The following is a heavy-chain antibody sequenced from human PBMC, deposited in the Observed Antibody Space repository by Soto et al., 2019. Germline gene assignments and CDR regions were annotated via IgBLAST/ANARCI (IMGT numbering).Heavy chain of an antibody. CDR3: ARDGLAIAARPPLKNYYYYYGMDV. V-gene: IGHV1-46*01. D-gene: IGHD6-6*01. CDR2: INPSGGST. J-gene: IGHJ6*02. Sequence: ASVKVSCKASGYTFTSYYMHWVRQAPGQGLEWMGIINPSGGSTSYAQKFQGRVTMTRDTSTSTVYMELSSLRSEDTAVYYCARDGLAIAARPPLKNYYYYYGMDVWG. CDR1: GYTFTSYY.